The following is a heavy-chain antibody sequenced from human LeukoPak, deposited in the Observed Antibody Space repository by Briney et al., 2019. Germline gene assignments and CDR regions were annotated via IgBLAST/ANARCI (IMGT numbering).Heavy chain of an antibody. V-gene: IGHV4-39*07. CDR3: VRERQGDGYNG. CDR2: IYYSGST. D-gene: IGHD5-24*01. CDR1: GGSISSSSYY. Sequence: SETLSLTCTVSGGSISSSSYYWGWVRQPPGKGLEWIGSIYYSGSTYYNPSLKSRVTISVDTSKNQFSLKLSSVTAADTAVYYCVRERQGDGYNGWGQGTLVTVSS. J-gene: IGHJ4*02.